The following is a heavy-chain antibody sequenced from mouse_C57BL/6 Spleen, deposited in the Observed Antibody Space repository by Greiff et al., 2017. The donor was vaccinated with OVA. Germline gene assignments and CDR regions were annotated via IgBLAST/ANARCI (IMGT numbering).Heavy chain of an antibody. CDR2: IYPGDGDT. CDR1: GYAFSSSW. V-gene: IGHV1-82*01. Sequence: VQLQESGPELVKPGASVKISCKASGYAFSSSWMNWVKQRPGKGLEWIGRIYPGDGDTNYNGKFKGKVTLTADKSSSTAYMQLSSLTSEDSAVYFCAREELRWYFDVWGTGTTVTVSS. CDR3: AREELRWYFDV. D-gene: IGHD1-1*01. J-gene: IGHJ1*03.